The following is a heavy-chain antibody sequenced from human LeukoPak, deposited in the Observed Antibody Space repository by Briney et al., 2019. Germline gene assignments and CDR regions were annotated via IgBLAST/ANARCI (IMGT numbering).Heavy chain of an antibody. D-gene: IGHD2-21*02. J-gene: IGHJ6*02. CDR2: ISGSGGST. V-gene: IGHV3-23*01. CDR3: AKKGDNYDYGMDV. CDR1: GFTFTSYV. Sequence: AGSLRLSCAASGFTFTSYVMSWVRQAPGKGLEWVSDISGSGGSTYYADSVKGRFTISRDNSKNTLYLQMNSLRAEDTAVYYCAKKGDNYDYGMDVWGQGTTVTVSS.